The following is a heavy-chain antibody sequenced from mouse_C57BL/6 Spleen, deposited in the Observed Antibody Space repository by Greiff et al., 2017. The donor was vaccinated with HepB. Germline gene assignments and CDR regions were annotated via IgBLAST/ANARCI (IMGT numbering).Heavy chain of an antibody. CDR2: IDPSDSET. D-gene: IGHD1-1*01. J-gene: IGHJ4*01. V-gene: IGHV1-52*01. CDR3: ARYSTVVAPYAMDY. Sequence: VQLQQPGAELVRPGSSVKLSCKASGYTFTSYWMHWVKQRPIQGLEWIGNIDPSDSETHYNQKFKDKATLTVDNSSSTAYMQLSSLTSEDSAVYYCARYSTVVAPYAMDYWGQGTSVTVSS. CDR1: GYTFTSYW.